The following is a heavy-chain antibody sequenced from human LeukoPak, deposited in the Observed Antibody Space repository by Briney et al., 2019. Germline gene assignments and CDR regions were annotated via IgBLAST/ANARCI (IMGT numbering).Heavy chain of an antibody. J-gene: IGHJ4*02. CDR1: GYTFSGYY. V-gene: IGHV1-46*01. Sequence: GASVKVSCKASGYTFSGYYMHWVRQAPGQGLEWLGIINPIVGSTSYSQKFQGRVTITRDMSTSTVYMELSSLRSEDTAVYYCAKARPGIYLPTDYWGQGTLVTVSS. D-gene: IGHD3-10*01. CDR3: AKARPGIYLPTDY. CDR2: INPIVGST.